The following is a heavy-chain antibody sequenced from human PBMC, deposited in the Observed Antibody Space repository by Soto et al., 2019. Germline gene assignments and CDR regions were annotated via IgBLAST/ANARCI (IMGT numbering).Heavy chain of an antibody. Sequence: EAQLVESGGGLVQPGGSLRLSCAASGFTFSRFWMNWVRQAPGKGLVWISSLNGDGSRTRYADFVKGRFTISRDNAKITVYLQMNSLRAEDTAVYFCASGWSFEDRWGQGTLVSVSS. CDR2: LNGDGSRT. V-gene: IGHV3-74*01. D-gene: IGHD3-10*01. CDR1: GFTFSRFW. CDR3: ASGWSFEDR. J-gene: IGHJ5*02.